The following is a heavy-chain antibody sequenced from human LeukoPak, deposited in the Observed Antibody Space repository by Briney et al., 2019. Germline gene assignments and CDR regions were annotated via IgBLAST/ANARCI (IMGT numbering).Heavy chain of an antibody. D-gene: IGHD1-26*01. CDR2: IYFSGNT. J-gene: IGHJ4*02. CDR1: GVSISVTSYY. Sequence: SETLSLTCTVSGVSISVTSYYWGWIRQSPGKGLEWIGSIYFSGNTYYNPSLKSRVTISVDTSRNQFSLKLNSVSAADTAVYYCARPYMPGTTWELYYWGQGILVTVSP. CDR3: ARPYMPGTTWELYY. V-gene: IGHV4-39*01.